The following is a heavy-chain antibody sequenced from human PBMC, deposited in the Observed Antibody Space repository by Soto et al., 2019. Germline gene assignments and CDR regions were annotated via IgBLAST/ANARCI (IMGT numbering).Heavy chain of an antibody. CDR2: IRGSGATT. V-gene: IGHV3-23*01. Sequence: EVQLLESGGRLVQPGGSLRLSCAASGFTFSRYALNWVRQAPGKGLEWVSTIRGSGATTNYADSVKGRFTISRDNSKNTLYLQMNSLRAEDTALYYCAKDRLLPGQFDYWGRGTLVTVSS. CDR3: AKDRLLPGQFDY. J-gene: IGHJ4*02. D-gene: IGHD2-15*01. CDR1: GFTFSRYA.